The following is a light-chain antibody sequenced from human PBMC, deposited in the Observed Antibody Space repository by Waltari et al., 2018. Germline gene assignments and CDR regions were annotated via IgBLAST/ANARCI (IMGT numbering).Light chain of an antibody. CDR1: ASLVYSDGNTY. V-gene: IGKV2-30*01. Sequence: DVVMTQSPLSLPVTLGQPASISCRSTASLVYSDGNTYWRWFHQRPGPSPRRLIYKVSNRDSGVPDRFSGSGSGTDFTLKISRVEAEDVGFYYCMQETHRPRTFGPGSKVEIK. J-gene: IGKJ1*01. CDR3: MQETHRPRT. CDR2: KVS.